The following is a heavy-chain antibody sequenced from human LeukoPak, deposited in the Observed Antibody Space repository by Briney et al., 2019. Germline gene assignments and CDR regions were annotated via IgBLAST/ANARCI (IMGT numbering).Heavy chain of an antibody. J-gene: IGHJ4*02. D-gene: IGHD3-22*01. CDR2: INPNTGRT. CDR3: ARLSQTPDYYSNGGYYYLGY. V-gene: IGHV1-8*01. CDR1: RYTFTSYD. Sequence: ASVKVSCKASRYTFTSYDINWVREAAGQRLEGMGWINPNTGRTGFAQKFQGRLTMTRDASISTAYMELSSLRSEDTAVYYCARLSQTPDYYSNGGYYYLGYWGQGTPVTVSS.